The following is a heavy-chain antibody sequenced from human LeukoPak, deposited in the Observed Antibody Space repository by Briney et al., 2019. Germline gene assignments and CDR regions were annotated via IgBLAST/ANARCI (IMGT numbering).Heavy chain of an antibody. Sequence: PGGSLRLSCAASGFTFNDYYMSWIRRAPGKGLEWVSYITSNGNTIYYADSVKGRFTISRDNAKNSLYLEMNSLRAEDTAVYYCAREIVVVVAAPGRWFDPWGQGTLVTVSS. CDR2: ITSNGNTI. D-gene: IGHD2-15*01. V-gene: IGHV3-11*04. J-gene: IGHJ5*02. CDR1: GFTFNDYY. CDR3: AREIVVVVAAPGRWFDP.